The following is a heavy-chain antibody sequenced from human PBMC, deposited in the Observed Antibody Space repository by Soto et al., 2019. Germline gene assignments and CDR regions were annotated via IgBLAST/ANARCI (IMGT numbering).Heavy chain of an antibody. V-gene: IGHV2-5*01. CDR1: GFSLSTSGVG. Sequence: SGPTLVNPTQTLTLTCTFSGFSLSTSGVGVGWIRQPPGKALEWLALIYWNDDKHYSPSLKSRLTIDKDTSKNQVVLTMTNTDPVDTATYYCARQSLRFARSFFDYWGQGTLVTVSS. D-gene: IGHD3-3*02. CDR2: IYWNDDK. J-gene: IGHJ4*02. CDR3: ARQSLRFARSFFDY.